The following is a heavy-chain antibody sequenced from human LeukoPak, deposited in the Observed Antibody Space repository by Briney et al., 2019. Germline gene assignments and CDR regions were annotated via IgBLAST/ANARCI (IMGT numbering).Heavy chain of an antibody. CDR2: IFPSGGEI. Sequence: PGGSLRLSCAASGFIFSNHGMIWVRQPPGKGLEWVSSIFPSGGEIHYADSVRGRFTTSRDNSKSTLSLQMNSLRAEDTAIYYCATYRQVLLPFESWGQGTLVTVSS. CDR3: ATYRQVLLPFES. J-gene: IGHJ4*02. D-gene: IGHD2-8*02. CDR1: GFIFSNHG. V-gene: IGHV3-23*01.